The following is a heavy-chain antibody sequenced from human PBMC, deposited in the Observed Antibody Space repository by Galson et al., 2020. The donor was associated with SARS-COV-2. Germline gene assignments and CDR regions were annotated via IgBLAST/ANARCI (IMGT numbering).Heavy chain of an antibody. V-gene: IGHV4-59*01. J-gene: IGHJ4*02. CDR1: GVSLSRYY. Sequence: TSETLSLTCTVSGVSLSRYYWSWIRQRPGNRLAWNGYISYRVSTNYNPSLKSRVTISVDTSKNQFSLKLSSVTAADTAVDYCASESYASSGYYLGYFDYWGQGTLVTVSS. D-gene: IGHD3-22*01. CDR3: ASESYASSGYYLGYFDY. CDR2: ISYRVST.